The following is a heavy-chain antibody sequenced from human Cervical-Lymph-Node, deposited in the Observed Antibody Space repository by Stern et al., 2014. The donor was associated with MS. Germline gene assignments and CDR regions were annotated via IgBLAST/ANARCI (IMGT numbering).Heavy chain of an antibody. V-gene: IGHV4-61*02. J-gene: IGHJ5*02. D-gene: IGHD2-15*01. CDR3: ARLVAATRWFDP. CDR1: GGSISSGSYY. CDR2: IYTSGST. Sequence: QLQLQESGPGLVKPSQTLSLTCTVSGGSISSGSYYWSWIRQPAGKGLEWIGRIYTSGSTNYNPSLKSRVTISVDTSKNQFSRKRSSVTAADTAVYYCARLVAATRWFDPWGQGTLVTVSS.